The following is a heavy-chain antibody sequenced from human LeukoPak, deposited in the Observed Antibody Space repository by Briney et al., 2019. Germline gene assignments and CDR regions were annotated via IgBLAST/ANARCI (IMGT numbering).Heavy chain of an antibody. CDR3: ARAVGSFDWLPLFDY. J-gene: IGHJ4*02. CDR1: GYYIRSGFY. CDR2: IYHSGIT. D-gene: IGHD3-9*01. V-gene: IGHV4-38-2*02. Sequence: SETLSLTCTVSGYYIRSGFYWGWIRQPPGKGLEWIGNIYHSGITYYTPSLKSRVTISVDTFKNQFYLKLSSVTAADTAVYYCARAVGSFDWLPLFDYWGQGTLVTVSS.